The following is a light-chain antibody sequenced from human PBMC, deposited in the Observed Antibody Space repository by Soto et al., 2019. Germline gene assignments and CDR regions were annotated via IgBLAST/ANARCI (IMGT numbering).Light chain of an antibody. CDR1: SSDVGGYDY. CDR3: SSYVGTNSYV. J-gene: IGLJ1*01. V-gene: IGLV2-8*01. Sequence: QSVLTQPPSASGSPGQSVTISCTGTSSDVGGYDYVSWYKQHPGKAPKLMIYEVSKRPSGVPDRFSGSKSGNPAALTVPGLQAEEEADYYCSSYVGTNSYVFGTGTKVTVL. CDR2: EVS.